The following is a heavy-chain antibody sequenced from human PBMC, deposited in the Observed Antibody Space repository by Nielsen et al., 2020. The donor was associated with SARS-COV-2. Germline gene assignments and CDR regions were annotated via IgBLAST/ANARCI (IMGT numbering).Heavy chain of an antibody. CDR2: INHSGST. V-gene: IGHV4-34*01. CDR3: ARDDGGKTTVTTYSYDYYYYGMDV. Sequence: SETLSLTCAVYGGSFSGYYWSWIRQPPGKGLEWIGEINHSGSTNYNPSLKSRVTISVDTSKNQFSLKLSSVTAADTAVYYCARDDGGKTTVTTYSYDYYYYGMDVWGQGTTVTVSS. CDR1: GGSFSGYY. D-gene: IGHD4-17*01. J-gene: IGHJ6*02.